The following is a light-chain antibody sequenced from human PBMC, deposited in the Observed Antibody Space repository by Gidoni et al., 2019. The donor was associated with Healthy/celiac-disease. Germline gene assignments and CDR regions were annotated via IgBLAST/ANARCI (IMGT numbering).Light chain of an antibody. CDR1: SSNIGNNY. CDR3: GTWDSSLSAWV. Sequence: QSVLTQPTSVSAAPGQKVTISCSGSSSNIGNNYVSWYQQLPGTAPKLLIYDNNKRPSGIPDRFSGSKSGTSATLGITGLQTGDEADYYCGTWDSSLSAWVFGGGTKLXV. J-gene: IGLJ3*02. CDR2: DNN. V-gene: IGLV1-51*01.